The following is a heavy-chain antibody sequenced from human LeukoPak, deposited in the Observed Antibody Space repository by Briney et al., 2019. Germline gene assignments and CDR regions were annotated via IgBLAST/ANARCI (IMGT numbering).Heavy chain of an antibody. CDR1: GFTFSSYG. V-gene: IGHV3-33*01. Sequence: PGRSLRLSCAASGFTFSSYGMHWVRQAPGKGLEWVAIIWYDGSNKYYADSVRGRFTISRDDSKSTLYLKMNSLRVEDTAVYYCARDHTTYYYDSSGYYFDYWGQGTLVTVSS. J-gene: IGHJ4*02. CDR3: ARDHTTYYYDSSGYYFDY. D-gene: IGHD3-22*01. CDR2: IWYDGSNK.